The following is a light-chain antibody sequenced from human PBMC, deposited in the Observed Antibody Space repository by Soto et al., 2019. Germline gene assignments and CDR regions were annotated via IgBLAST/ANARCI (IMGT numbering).Light chain of an antibody. V-gene: IGKV2-28*01. CDR2: LGS. Sequence: DIVMTQSPLSLPVTPGEPASIACRCSQSLLHSNGYNYFDCSLQKPGRSPXVLIYLGSNRSSGVPDRFTGSGSGTDFTLKLSRVEAEDVGVDDCMQALQTITFGQGTRLEIK. CDR1: QSLLHSNGYNY. J-gene: IGKJ5*01. CDR3: MQALQTIT.